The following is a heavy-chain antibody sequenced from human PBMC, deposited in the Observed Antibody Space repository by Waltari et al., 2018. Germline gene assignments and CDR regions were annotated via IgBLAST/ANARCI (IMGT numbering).Heavy chain of an antibody. CDR2: INHSGST. CDR1: GGSFSGYY. D-gene: IGHD6-13*01. CDR3: AGYPRRKFIAAAGTRGSVAFDI. Sequence: QVQLQQWGAGLLKPSETLSLTCAVYGGSFSGYYWSWIRQPPGKGLEWIGEINHSGSTNDNPSLKSRVTISVDTSKNQFSLSLGSVTAADTAVYYCAGYPRRKFIAAAGTRGSVAFDIWGQGTMVTVSS. J-gene: IGHJ3*02. V-gene: IGHV4-34*01.